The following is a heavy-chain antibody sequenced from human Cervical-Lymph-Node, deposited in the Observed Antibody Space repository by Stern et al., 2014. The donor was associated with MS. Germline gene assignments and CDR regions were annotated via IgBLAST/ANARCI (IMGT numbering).Heavy chain of an antibody. CDR2: ISSSSSYI. CDR3: ARDGSIAVAGTGFGY. D-gene: IGHD6-19*01. V-gene: IGHV3-21*01. J-gene: IGHJ4*02. Sequence: EVQLVESGGGVVKPGGSLRLSCAASGFTFSSYSMNWVRQAPGKGLEWVSSISSSSSYIYYADSVKGRFNISRENAKNSLYLQMNSLRAEDTAVYYCARDGSIAVAGTGFGYWGQGTLVTVSS. CDR1: GFTFSSYS.